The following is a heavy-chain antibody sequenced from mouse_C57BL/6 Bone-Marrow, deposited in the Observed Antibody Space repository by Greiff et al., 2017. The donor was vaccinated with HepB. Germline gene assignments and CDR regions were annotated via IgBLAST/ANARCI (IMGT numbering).Heavy chain of an antibody. Sequence: LMESGAELVRPGTSVKMSCKASGYTFTNYWIGWAKQRPGHGLEWIGDIYPGGGYTNYNEKFKGKATLTADKSSSTAYMQFSSLTSEDSAIYYCARRDGPYAMDYWGQGTSVTVSS. D-gene: IGHD2-3*01. CDR3: ARRDGPYAMDY. CDR2: IYPGGGYT. J-gene: IGHJ4*01. V-gene: IGHV1-63*01. CDR1: GYTFTNYW.